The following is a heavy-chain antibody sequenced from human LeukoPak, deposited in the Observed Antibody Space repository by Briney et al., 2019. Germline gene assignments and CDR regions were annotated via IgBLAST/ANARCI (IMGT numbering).Heavy chain of an antibody. CDR2: IIPIFGTA. CDR1: GGTFSSYA. J-gene: IGHJ5*02. CDR3: ARESIAVAADVGWFDP. V-gene: IGHV1-69*01. D-gene: IGHD6-19*01. Sequence: SVKVSCKASGGTFSSYAISWVRQAPGEGLEWMGGIIPIFGTANYAQKFQGRVTITADESTSTAYMELSSLRSEDTAVYYSARESIAVAADVGWFDPWGQGTLVTVSS.